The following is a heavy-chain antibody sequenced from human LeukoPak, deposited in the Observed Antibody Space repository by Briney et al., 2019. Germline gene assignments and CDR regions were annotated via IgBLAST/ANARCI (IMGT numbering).Heavy chain of an antibody. CDR3: ASWSSSSGRHFDY. CDR2: IIPIFGTA. CDR1: GYTFTSYA. V-gene: IGHV1-69*13. Sequence: SVKVSCKASGYTFTSYAISWVRQAPGQGLEWMGGIIPIFGTANYAQKFQGRVTITADESTSTAYMELSSLRSEDTAVYYCASWSSSSGRHFDYWGQGTLVTVSS. J-gene: IGHJ4*02. D-gene: IGHD6-6*01.